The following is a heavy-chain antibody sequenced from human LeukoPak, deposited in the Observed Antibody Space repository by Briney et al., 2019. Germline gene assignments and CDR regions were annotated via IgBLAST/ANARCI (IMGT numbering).Heavy chain of an antibody. D-gene: IGHD3-22*01. J-gene: IGHJ4*02. CDR3: ARGRYYYDSSGYSKFDY. CDR1: GGSISSSNW. Sequence: SETLSLTCAVSGGSISSSNWWSWVRQPPGKGLEWIGEIYHSGSTNYNPSLKSRVTISVDTSKNQFSLKLSSVTAADTAVYYCARGRYYYDSSGYSKFDYWGQGTLATVSS. CDR2: IYHSGST. V-gene: IGHV4-4*02.